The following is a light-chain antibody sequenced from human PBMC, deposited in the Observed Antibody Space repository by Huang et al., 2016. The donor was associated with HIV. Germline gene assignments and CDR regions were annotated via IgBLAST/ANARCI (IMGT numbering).Light chain of an antibody. Sequence: EVVMTQSRATLSVSPGERATLPCRASQSVSTNLAWYQQKPGQAPRLLIYGASTRATGIPARFSGSGSGTEFTLIINSLQSEDFVVYYCQQYDTWPLTFGGGTRVEIK. CDR1: QSVSTN. J-gene: IGKJ4*01. CDR2: GAS. V-gene: IGKV3D-15*01. CDR3: QQYDTWPLT.